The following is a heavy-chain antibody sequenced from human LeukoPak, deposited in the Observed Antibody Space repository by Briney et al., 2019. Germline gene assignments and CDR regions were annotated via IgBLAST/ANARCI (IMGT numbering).Heavy chain of an antibody. Sequence: ASVKVSCKTSGGVFSTYSTSWVRQAPGQGLAWMGGIVPTLKTPRYAQPFQGRLTITADESTGTAFMELSSLRTEDTAVYFCVRNNKYGWYFFEIWGQGTVVTVSS. CDR2: IVPTLKTP. D-gene: IGHD1/OR15-1a*01. CDR3: VRNNKYGWYFFEI. J-gene: IGHJ4*02. V-gene: IGHV1-69*13. CDR1: GGVFSTYS.